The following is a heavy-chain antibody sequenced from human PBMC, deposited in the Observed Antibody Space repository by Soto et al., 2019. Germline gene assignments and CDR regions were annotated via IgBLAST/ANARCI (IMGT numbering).Heavy chain of an antibody. Sequence: EVQLVESGGGLVQPGGSLRLSCAASGFTFSSYEMNWVRQAPGKGLEWVSYISSSGSTIYYADSVKGRFTISRDNAKNSLYLQMNSLRAEDTAVYYCARDLGQQLVRGYYYYGMDVWGQGTTVTVSS. CDR3: ARDLGQQLVRGYYYYGMDV. CDR2: ISSSGSTI. J-gene: IGHJ6*02. CDR1: GFTFSSYE. V-gene: IGHV3-48*03. D-gene: IGHD6-13*01.